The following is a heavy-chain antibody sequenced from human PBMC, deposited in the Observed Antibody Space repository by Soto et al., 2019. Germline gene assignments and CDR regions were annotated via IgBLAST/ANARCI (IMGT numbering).Heavy chain of an antibody. J-gene: IGHJ3*01. Sequence: EVQLVESEGGLVQRGGSLRLSCAASGFTFNYYWMHWVRQAPGQGLVWVSHIHSDGSSTTYADSVKGRFTISRDNAKNTLYLQMNGLRAEDTAVYYCGRGDKVGFDLWGQGTTVPVSS. CDR3: GRGDKVGFDL. D-gene: IGHD2-21*02. CDR1: GFTFNYYW. V-gene: IGHV3-74*01. CDR2: IHSDGSST.